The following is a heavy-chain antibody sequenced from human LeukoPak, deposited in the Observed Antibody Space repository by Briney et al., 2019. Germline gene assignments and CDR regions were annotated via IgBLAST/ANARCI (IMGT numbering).Heavy chain of an antibody. J-gene: IGHJ6*03. V-gene: IGHV1-46*02. D-gene: IGHD6-13*01. CDR1: GYTFNSY. CDR2: INPSGGST. Sequence: ASVKVSCKASGYTFNSYVSWVRQAPGQGLEWMGIINPSGGSTSYAQKFQGRVTMTRDMSTSTAYMELRSLRSDDTAVYYCARVAAAAGRYYYYMDVWGKGTTVTVSS. CDR3: ARVAAAAGRYYYYMDV.